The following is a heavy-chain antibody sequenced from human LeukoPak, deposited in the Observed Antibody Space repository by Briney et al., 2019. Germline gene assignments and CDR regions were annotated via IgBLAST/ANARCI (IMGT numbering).Heavy chain of an antibody. Sequence: ASETLSLTCTVSGGSISSHYWSWIRQPPGKGLEWIGYIYYSGSTNYNPSLKSRVTISVDTSKNQFSLKLSSVTAADTAVYYCARGTDWFDPWGQGTLVTVSS. CDR2: IYYSGST. J-gene: IGHJ5*02. CDR1: GGSISSHY. D-gene: IGHD4-17*01. CDR3: ARGTDWFDP. V-gene: IGHV4-59*11.